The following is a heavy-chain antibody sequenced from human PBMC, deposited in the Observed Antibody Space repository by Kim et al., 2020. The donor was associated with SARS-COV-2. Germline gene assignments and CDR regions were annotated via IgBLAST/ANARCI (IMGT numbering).Heavy chain of an antibody. J-gene: IGHJ5*01. V-gene: IGHV3-74*01. CDR3: TTAGNFRFDS. Sequence: GGSLRLSCAASGFAFSSFWMHWVRQAPGKGLVWVSRMNSDGSTIDYADSVKGRFTISRDNAKNTLFLQMHSLRVEDTAVYYCTTAGNFRFDSWGQGTLGT. CDR1: GFAFSSFW. D-gene: IGHD1-7*01. CDR2: MNSDGSTI.